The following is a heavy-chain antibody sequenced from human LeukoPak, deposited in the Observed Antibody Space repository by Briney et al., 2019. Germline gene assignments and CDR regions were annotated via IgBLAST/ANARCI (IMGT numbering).Heavy chain of an antibody. CDR2: IYYSGTT. V-gene: IGHV4-59*01. D-gene: IGHD2-15*01. Sequence: PSETLSLTCTVSGGSISNYYWNWIRQPPGKGLEWIGYIYYSGTTNYNPSLKSRVSMSVDTSKNQFSLKLSSVTAAYTAVYYCARATYCSGGSCRGTSDPWGQGTLVTVSS. CDR1: GGSISNYY. J-gene: IGHJ5*02. CDR3: ARATYCSGGSCRGTSDP.